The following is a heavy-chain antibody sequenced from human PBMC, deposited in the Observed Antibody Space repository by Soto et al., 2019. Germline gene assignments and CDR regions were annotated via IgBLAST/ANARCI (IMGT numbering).Heavy chain of an antibody. D-gene: IGHD6-6*01. CDR1: GGTFSSYA. CDR2: IIPIFGTA. Sequence: QVQLVQSEAEVKKPGSSVKVSCKASGGTFSSYAISWVRQAPGQGLEWMGGIIPIFGTANYAQKFQGRVTITADESTSTAYMELSSLRSEDTAVYYCARDEVFWSSSSDVGWFDPWGQGTLVTVSS. V-gene: IGHV1-69*01. J-gene: IGHJ5*02. CDR3: ARDEVFWSSSSDVGWFDP.